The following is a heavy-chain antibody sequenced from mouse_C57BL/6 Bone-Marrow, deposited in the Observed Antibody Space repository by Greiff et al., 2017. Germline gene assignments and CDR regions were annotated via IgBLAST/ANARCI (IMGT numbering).Heavy chain of an antibody. CDR3: TFNYYGSRGAY. CDR1: GFNIKDDY. CDR2: IDPENGDT. Sequence: DVQLQESGAELVRPGASVKLSCTASGFNIKDDYMHWVKQRPEQGLEWIGWIDPENGDTEYASKFQGKATITADTSSNTAYLQLSSLTSEDTAVYYCTFNYYGSRGAYWGQGTLVTVSA. D-gene: IGHD1-1*01. J-gene: IGHJ3*01. V-gene: IGHV14-4*01.